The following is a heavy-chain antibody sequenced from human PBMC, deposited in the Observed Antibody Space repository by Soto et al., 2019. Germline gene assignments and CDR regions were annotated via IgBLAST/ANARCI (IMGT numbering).Heavy chain of an antibody. V-gene: IGHV3-74*01. CDR1: GFSGSTFTSNW. CDR3: ASTVALADFDF. D-gene: IGHD6-19*01. J-gene: IGHJ4*02. Sequence: EVVLVESGGGLVQPGGSLRLACSVSGFSGSTFTSNWMHWVRQAPGKGLVWVSRINSEGSSATYADTVKGRFTTSRDAATSTVYLQMNSLRVADTAFYFCASTVALADFDFWGQGTLVTVSS. CDR2: INSEGSSA.